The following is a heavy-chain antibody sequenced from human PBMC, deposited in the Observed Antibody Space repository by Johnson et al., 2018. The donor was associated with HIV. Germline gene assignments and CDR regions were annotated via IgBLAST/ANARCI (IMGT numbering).Heavy chain of an antibody. Sequence: QVQLVESGGGLVQPGGSLRLSCAASGFTFSSYGMHWVRQAPGKGLEWVAFIRYDGSNKYYADSVKGRFTISRDNSKNTLYLQMNSLRAEDTAVYYCAKSSGSSGAFDIWGQGTMVTVSS. D-gene: IGHD2-15*01. V-gene: IGHV3-30*02. CDR1: GFTFSSYG. CDR3: AKSSGSSGAFDI. J-gene: IGHJ3*02. CDR2: IRYDGSNK.